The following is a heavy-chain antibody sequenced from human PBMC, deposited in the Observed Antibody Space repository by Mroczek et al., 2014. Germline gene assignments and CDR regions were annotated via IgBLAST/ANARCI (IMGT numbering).Heavy chain of an antibody. CDR1: GGSISSGSYY. Sequence: QVQLQQWGPGLVKPSQTLSLTCTVSGGSISSGSYYWSWIRQPAGKGLEWIGRIYTSGSTNYNPSLKSRVTMSVDTSKNQFSLKLSSVTAADTAVYYCARVPAGSSTSRGAFDIVGPRDKWSPSLQ. CDR3: ARVPAGSSTSRGAFDI. D-gene: IGHD2-2*01. V-gene: IGHV4-61*02. J-gene: IGHJ3*02. CDR2: IYTSGST.